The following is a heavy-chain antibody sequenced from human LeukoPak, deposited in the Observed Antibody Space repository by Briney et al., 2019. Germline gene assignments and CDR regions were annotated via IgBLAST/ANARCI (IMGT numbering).Heavy chain of an antibody. CDR1: GGSVSSGSYY. D-gene: IGHD3-22*01. Sequence: PSETLSLTCTVSGGSVSSGSYYWTWIRQPPGRGLEWIGYIYSSGVTNYNPSLKSRVTISLDTSKNHFSLELNSVTAADTAVYYCARVYYYDSSGYLDYWGQGTLVTVSS. CDR2: IYSSGVT. J-gene: IGHJ4*02. V-gene: IGHV4-61*03. CDR3: ARVYYYDSSGYLDY.